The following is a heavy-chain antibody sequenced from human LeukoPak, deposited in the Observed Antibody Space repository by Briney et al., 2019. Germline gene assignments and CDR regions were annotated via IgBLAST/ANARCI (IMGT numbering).Heavy chain of an antibody. Sequence: GGSLRLSCAASGFTFSSYWMHWVRQAPGKGLVWVSRINTDASSTRYADSVKGRFTISRDNAKNTLYLRMNSLRAEDTAVYYCARESQTSGWYLFDYWGQGTLVTVSS. V-gene: IGHV3-74*01. D-gene: IGHD6-19*01. J-gene: IGHJ4*02. CDR3: ARESQTSGWYLFDY. CDR2: INTDASST. CDR1: GFTFSSYW.